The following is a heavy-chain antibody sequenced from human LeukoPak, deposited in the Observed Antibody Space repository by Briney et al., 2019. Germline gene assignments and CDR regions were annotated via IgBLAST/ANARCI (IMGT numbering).Heavy chain of an antibody. CDR3: ARDQPESYFDY. Sequence: GGSLRLSCVASGFTFSSYWMSWVRQAPGKGLEWVANIKQDGSEKYYVDSVKGRFTISRDNAKNSLYLQMNSLRAEDTAVYYCARDQPESYFDYWGQGTLVTVSS. CDR2: IKQDGSEK. J-gene: IGHJ4*02. CDR1: GFTFSSYW. V-gene: IGHV3-7*03.